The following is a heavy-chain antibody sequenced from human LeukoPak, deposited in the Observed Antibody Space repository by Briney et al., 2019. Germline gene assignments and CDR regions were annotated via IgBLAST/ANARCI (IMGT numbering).Heavy chain of an antibody. CDR2: IYYSGST. V-gene: IGHV4-39*07. CDR3: ARGRSGSYRYFDY. Sequence: SETLSLTCTVSGDSISSSSFYWGWIRQPPGKGLEWIGSIYYSGSTNYNPSLKSRVTISVDTSKNQFSLKLSSVTAADTAVYYCARGRSGSYRYFDYWGQGTLVTVSS. D-gene: IGHD1-26*01. J-gene: IGHJ4*02. CDR1: GDSISSSSFY.